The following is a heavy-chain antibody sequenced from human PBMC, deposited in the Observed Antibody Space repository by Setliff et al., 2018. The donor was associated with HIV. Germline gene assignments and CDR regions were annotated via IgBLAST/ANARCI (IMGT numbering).Heavy chain of an antibody. CDR2: IFHSGST. V-gene: IGHV4-38-2*02. J-gene: IGHJ6*02. Sequence: SSETLSLTCAVSGYSISSGYYWGWIRQPPGKGLEWIGSIFHSGSTYYNPSLKSRVTISVDTSKNQFSLILRSVTAADTAVYYCARDYAVRSSGWMGLVGDYYYYGMDVWGQGTTVTVSS. CDR1: GYSISSGYY. CDR3: ARDYAVRSSGWMGLVGDYYYYGMDV. D-gene: IGHD6-19*01.